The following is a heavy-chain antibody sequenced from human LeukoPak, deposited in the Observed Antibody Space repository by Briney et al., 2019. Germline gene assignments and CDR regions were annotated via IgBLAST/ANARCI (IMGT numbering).Heavy chain of an antibody. J-gene: IGHJ4*02. D-gene: IGHD3-10*01. CDR1: GFNFDDFA. V-gene: IGHV3-9*01. CDR2: ISWDSNKI. Sequence: PGGSLRLSCAASGFNFDDFAMHWVRQAPGKGLEWVSDISWDSNKIAYADSVKGRFTISRDNAKNSLYLQMNSLRAEDTAVYYCARDRLPNYYGSGSYFDYWGQGTLVTVSS. CDR3: ARDRLPNYYGSGSYFDY.